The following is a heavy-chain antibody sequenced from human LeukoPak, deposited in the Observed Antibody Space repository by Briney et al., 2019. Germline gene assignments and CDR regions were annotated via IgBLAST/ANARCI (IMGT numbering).Heavy chain of an antibody. D-gene: IGHD5-12*01. CDR2: IYYSGST. V-gene: IGHV4-39*01. Sequence: SQTLSLTCTVSGGSISSSSYYLGWIRHPPGKGLEWIGSIYYSGSTYFNPSLKSRVTISVDTSKNQFSLKLSSVTAADTAVYYCVWDSGYDEDYWGQGTLVTVSS. J-gene: IGHJ4*02. CDR3: VWDSGYDEDY. CDR1: GGSISSSSYY.